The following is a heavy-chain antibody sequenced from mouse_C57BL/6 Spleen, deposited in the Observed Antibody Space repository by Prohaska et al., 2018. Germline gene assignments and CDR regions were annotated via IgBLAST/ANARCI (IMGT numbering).Heavy chain of an antibody. CDR3: AREGTGRDFDY. J-gene: IGHJ2*01. CDR2: ISYDGSN. CDR1: GYSITSGYY. Sequence: DVQLQESGPGLVKPSQSLSLTCSVTGYSITSGYYWNWIRQFPGNKLEWMGYISYDGSNNYNPSLKNRISITRDTSKNQFFLKLNSVTTEDTATYYCAREGTGRDFDYWGQGTTLTVSS. D-gene: IGHD4-1*01. V-gene: IGHV3-6*01.